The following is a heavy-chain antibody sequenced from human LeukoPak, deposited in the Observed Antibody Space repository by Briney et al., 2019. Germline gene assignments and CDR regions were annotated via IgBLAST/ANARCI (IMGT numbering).Heavy chain of an antibody. J-gene: IGHJ5*02. D-gene: IGHD1-26*01. CDR1: GFTFSSYA. Sequence: PGGSLRLSCAASGFTFSSYATHWVRQAPGKGLEWVAVISYDGSNKYYADSVKGRFTISRDNSKNTLYLQMNSLRAEDTAVYYCARAPTGGEFDPWGQGTLVTVSS. CDR3: ARAPTGGEFDP. V-gene: IGHV3-30-3*01. CDR2: ISYDGSNK.